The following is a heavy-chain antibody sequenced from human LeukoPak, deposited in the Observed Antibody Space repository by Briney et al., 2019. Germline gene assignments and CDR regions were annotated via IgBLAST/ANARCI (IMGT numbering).Heavy chain of an antibody. Sequence: GGSLRLSCAASGFTFSSYAMSWVRQAPGKGLEWVSAISGNGGSTYYADSVKGRFTISRDNSKNTLYLQMNSLRAEDTAVYYCAKSDYDFWSGYYTGIPFFDYWGQGTLVTVSS. J-gene: IGHJ4*02. D-gene: IGHD3-3*01. CDR2: ISGNGGST. V-gene: IGHV3-23*01. CDR3: AKSDYDFWSGYYTGIPFFDY. CDR1: GFTFSSYA.